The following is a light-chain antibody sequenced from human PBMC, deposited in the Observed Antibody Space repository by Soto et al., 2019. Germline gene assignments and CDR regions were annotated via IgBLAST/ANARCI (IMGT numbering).Light chain of an antibody. CDR2: AAS. J-gene: IGKJ5*01. CDR3: QQANSFPIT. V-gene: IGKV1-39*01. Sequence: DIPLTQSPSSLSESLLERVSIXCRASQSISSYLNWYQQKPGKAPKLLIYAASSLQSGVPSRFSGSGSGADFTLTISSLQPEDFATYFCQQANSFPITFGQGTRLEIK. CDR1: QSISSY.